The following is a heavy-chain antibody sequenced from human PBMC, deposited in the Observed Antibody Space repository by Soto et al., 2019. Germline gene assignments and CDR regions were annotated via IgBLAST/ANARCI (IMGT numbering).Heavy chain of an antibody. V-gene: IGHV4-61*01. J-gene: IGHJ4*02. D-gene: IGHD4-17*01. CDR3: ARRDYAIDS. Sequence: PSETLSLTCNVSGDSVTTGSYYWTWIRQPPGKGREWIGYIYYSGSTNYNPSLESRATRSAAKSGTPCSLALTSVTADRTATEYCARRDYAIDSWGRGTLVTVSS. CDR1: GDSVTTGSYY. CDR2: IYYSGST.